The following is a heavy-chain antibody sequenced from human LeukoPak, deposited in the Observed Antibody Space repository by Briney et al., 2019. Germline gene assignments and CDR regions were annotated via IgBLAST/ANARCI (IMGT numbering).Heavy chain of an antibody. CDR1: GFTFSSYA. V-gene: IGHV3-30-3*01. CDR2: ISYDGSNK. CDR3: AKDSFPSLLWFGELSGVFDY. J-gene: IGHJ4*02. D-gene: IGHD3-10*01. Sequence: GRSLRLSCAASGFTFSSYALHWVRQAPGKGLEWVAVISYDGSNKYYADSVKGRFTISRDNSKNTPYLQMNSLRAEDTAVYYCAKDSFPSLLWFGELSGVFDYWGQGTLVTVSS.